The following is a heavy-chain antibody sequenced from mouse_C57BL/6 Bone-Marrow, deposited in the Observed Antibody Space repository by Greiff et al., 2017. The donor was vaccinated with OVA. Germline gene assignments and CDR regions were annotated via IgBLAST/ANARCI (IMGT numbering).Heavy chain of an antibody. CDR1: DSEVFPIAY. CDR3: ARPSLYYYGSGYWYFDV. CDR2: ILPSIGRT. Sequence: LQESGSELRSPGSSVKLSCKDFDSEVFPIAYMSWVRQKPGHGFEWIGGILPSIGRTIYGEKFEDKATLDADTLSKTAYLELNSLTSEDSAIYYCARPSLYYYGSGYWYFDVWGTGTTFTVSS. D-gene: IGHD1-1*01. J-gene: IGHJ1*03. V-gene: IGHV15-2*01.